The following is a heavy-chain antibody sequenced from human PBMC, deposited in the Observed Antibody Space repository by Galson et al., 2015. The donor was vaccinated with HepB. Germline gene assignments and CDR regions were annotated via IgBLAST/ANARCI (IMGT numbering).Heavy chain of an antibody. CDR2: IIPILGIA. Sequence: SVKVSCKASGGTFSSYAISWVRQAPGQGLEWMGRIIPILGIANYAQKFQGRVTITADKSTSTAYMELSSLRSEDTAVYYCARNGHGAGTGDYYLDYWGQGTLVTVSS. CDR3: ARNGHGAGTGDYYLDY. D-gene: IGHD4-17*01. V-gene: IGHV1-69*04. CDR1: GGTFSSYA. J-gene: IGHJ4*02.